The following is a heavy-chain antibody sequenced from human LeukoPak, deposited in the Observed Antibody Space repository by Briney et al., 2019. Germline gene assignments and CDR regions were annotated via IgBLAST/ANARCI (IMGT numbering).Heavy chain of an antibody. D-gene: IGHD6-6*01. CDR3: ARGSSTRVYYYYYMDV. CDR1: GYTFTGYY. J-gene: IGHJ6*03. Sequence: ASVKVSCKASGYTFTGYYMHWVRQAPGQGLEWMGWIKPNSGDTKYAQKFQGRVTMTRDTSISTAYMEVSRVRSDDTAMYYCARGSSTRVYYYYYMDVWGKGTTVTVSS. V-gene: IGHV1-2*02. CDR2: IKPNSGDT.